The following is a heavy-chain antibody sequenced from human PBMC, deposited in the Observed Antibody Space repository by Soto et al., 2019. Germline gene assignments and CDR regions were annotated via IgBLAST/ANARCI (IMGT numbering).Heavy chain of an antibody. V-gene: IGHV4-31*03. Sequence: SETLSLTCTVSGGSISSEGYYWSWFRQLPGKGLEWIGDIYYSGTTYHNPSLRSRLTISGDASKNQFSLKLSSVTDADTALYYCARGRGYSYGPYYFDYWGQGTLVTVS. D-gene: IGHD5-18*01. CDR2: IYYSGTT. J-gene: IGHJ4*02. CDR3: ARGRGYSYGPYYFDY. CDR1: GGSISSEGYY.